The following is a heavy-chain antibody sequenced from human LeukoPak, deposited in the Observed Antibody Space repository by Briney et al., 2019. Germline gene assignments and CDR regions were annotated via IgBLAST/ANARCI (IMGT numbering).Heavy chain of an antibody. CDR1: GGTFSSYA. V-gene: IGHV1-69*01. J-gene: IGHJ5*02. CDR2: IIPIFGTA. D-gene: IGHD3-22*01. CDR3: ASLAMIKSLAGWFDP. Sequence: SVKVSCKASGGTFSSYAISWVRQAPGQGLEWMGGIIPIFGTANYAQKFQGRVTITADEPTSTAYMELSSLRSEDTAVYYCASLAMIKSLAGWFDPWGQGTLVTVSP.